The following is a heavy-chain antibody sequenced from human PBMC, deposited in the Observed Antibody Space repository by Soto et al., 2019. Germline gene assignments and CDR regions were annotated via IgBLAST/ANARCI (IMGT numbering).Heavy chain of an antibody. CDR1: GFTFSGYA. V-gene: IGHV3-30-3*01. CDR2: ISYDGSNK. J-gene: IGHJ3*02. CDR3: ARDRGDAFDI. Sequence: QVQLVESGGGVVQPGRSLRLSCAASGFTFSGYAMHWVRQAPGKGLEWVAVISYDGSNKYYADSVKGRFTISRDNSKNTLYLQMNSLRAEDTAVYYCARDRGDAFDIWGQGTMVTVSS.